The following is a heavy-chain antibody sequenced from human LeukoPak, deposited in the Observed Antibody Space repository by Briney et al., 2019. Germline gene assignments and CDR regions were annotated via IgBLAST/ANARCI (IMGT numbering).Heavy chain of an antibody. CDR3: ARGQGIAVAATYYYFDY. J-gene: IGHJ4*02. V-gene: IGHV3-33*01. Sequence: PGGSLRLSCAASGFTFSSYGMHWVRQAPGKGLEWVAVIWYDGSNKYYADSVKGRFTISRDNSKNTLYLQMNSLRAEDTAVYYCARGQGIAVAATYYYFDYWGQGTLVTVSS. D-gene: IGHD6-19*01. CDR1: GFTFSSYG. CDR2: IWYDGSNK.